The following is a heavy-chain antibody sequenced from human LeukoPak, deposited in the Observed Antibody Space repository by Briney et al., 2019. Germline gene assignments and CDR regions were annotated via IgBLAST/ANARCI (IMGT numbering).Heavy chain of an antibody. D-gene: IGHD1-26*01. Sequence: ASVMVSCKASGYTFTGYYMHWVRQAPGQGLEWMGWIKLNSGGTNYAQKFQGRVTMTRDTSISTAYMELSSLRSDDTAVYYCARGEWEATTSYWGQGTLVTVSS. CDR3: ARGEWEATTSY. J-gene: IGHJ4*02. CDR1: GYTFTGYY. CDR2: IKLNSGGT. V-gene: IGHV1-2*02.